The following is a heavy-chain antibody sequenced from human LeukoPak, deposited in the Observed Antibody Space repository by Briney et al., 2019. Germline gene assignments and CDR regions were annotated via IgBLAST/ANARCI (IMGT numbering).Heavy chain of an antibody. Sequence: GGSLRLSCAASGFTFSSYGMHWVRQAPGKGLEWVAVISYDGSNKYYADSVKGRFTISRDNSKNTLYLQMNSLRAEDTAVYYCAKDGPVLGYCSGGSCYSGNWFDPWGQGTLVTVSS. D-gene: IGHD2-15*01. V-gene: IGHV3-30*18. CDR3: AKDGPVLGYCSGGSCYSGNWFDP. J-gene: IGHJ5*02. CDR1: GFTFSSYG. CDR2: ISYDGSNK.